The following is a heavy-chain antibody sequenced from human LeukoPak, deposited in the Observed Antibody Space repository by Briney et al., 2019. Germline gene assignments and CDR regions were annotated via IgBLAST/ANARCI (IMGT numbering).Heavy chain of an antibody. V-gene: IGHV4-30-2*01. Sequence: SQTLSLTCAVSGCSISSGGYSWSWIRQPPGKGLEWIGYIYHSGSTYYNPSLKSRVTISVDRSKNQFSLKLSSVTAADTAVYYCARGLGSLLGGHAFDIWGQGTMVTVSS. J-gene: IGHJ3*02. CDR1: GCSISSGGYS. D-gene: IGHD1-26*01. CDR3: ARGLGSLLGGHAFDI. CDR2: IYHSGST.